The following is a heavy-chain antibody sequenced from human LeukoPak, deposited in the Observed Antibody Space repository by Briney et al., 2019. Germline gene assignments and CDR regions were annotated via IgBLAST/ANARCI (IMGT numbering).Heavy chain of an antibody. Sequence: GGSLRLSCAASGFTFSSYSMNWVRQAPGKGLEWVSYISSSSLTIYYADSVKGRFTISRDNAKNSLYLQMNSLRAEDTAVYYCAKGGQQLVRYSFDYWGQGALVTVSS. D-gene: IGHD6-13*01. CDR2: ISSSSLTI. V-gene: IGHV3-48*01. J-gene: IGHJ4*02. CDR3: AKGGQQLVRYSFDY. CDR1: GFTFSSYS.